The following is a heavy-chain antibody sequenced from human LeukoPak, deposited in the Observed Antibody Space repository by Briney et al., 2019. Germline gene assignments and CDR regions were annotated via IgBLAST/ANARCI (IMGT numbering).Heavy chain of an antibody. D-gene: IGHD3-22*01. V-gene: IGHV4-59*01. CDR2: IFYSGST. CDR3: ARGPRGTMISFDP. J-gene: IGHJ5*02. Sequence: SETLSLTCIVSGGSISNYYWSWIRQPPGKGLEWIGYIFYSGSTDYNPSLKSRVTISIDTSKNQFSLKLSSVTAADTAVYYCARGPRGTMISFDPWGQGTLVTVSS. CDR1: GGSISNYY.